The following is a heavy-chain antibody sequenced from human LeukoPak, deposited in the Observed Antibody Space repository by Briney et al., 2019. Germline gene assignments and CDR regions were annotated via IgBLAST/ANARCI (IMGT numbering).Heavy chain of an antibody. CDR3: AKSMVTFTFEY. V-gene: IGHV3-23*01. D-gene: IGHD5-18*01. CDR1: GFTFSSYA. J-gene: IGHJ4*02. CDR2: ISASGGST. Sequence: GGSLRLSCAASGFTFSSYAMSWVRQAPGKGLEWVSAISASGGSTYHADSVMGRFTISRDNSKNTLYLQMNSLRAEDTAVYYCAKSMVTFTFEYWGQGTLVTVSS.